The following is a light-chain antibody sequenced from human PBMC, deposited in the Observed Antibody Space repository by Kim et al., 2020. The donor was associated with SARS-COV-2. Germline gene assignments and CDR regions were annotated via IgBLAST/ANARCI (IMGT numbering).Light chain of an antibody. J-gene: IGKJ2*01. V-gene: IGKV3-15*01. CDR1: QSVSTD. CDR2: DAS. CDR3: QQDKKRVDT. Sequence: EIVMTQSPATLSVSPGERATLSCTASQSVSTDLAWYQYKPGQAPRLLIYDASTKATGIPVRFSGSGSGTEFTLTISSLQSEDFAVYYWQQDKKRVDTFGRGTKLEI.